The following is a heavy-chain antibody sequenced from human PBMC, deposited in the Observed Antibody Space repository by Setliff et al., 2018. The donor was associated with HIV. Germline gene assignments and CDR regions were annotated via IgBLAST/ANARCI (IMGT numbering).Heavy chain of an antibody. V-gene: IGHV5-51*01. CDR1: GYSFSTYW. D-gene: IGHD3-10*01. J-gene: IGHJ3*02. CDR3: ARPATYGTLDAFDI. Sequence: GESLKISCKGSGYSFSTYWIAWVRQMPGKGLEWMGLIYPGDSNIKYSPSFQGQVTISADKSISTAYLQWSSLKASDTAMYYCARPATYGTLDAFDIWGQGTMVTVSS. CDR2: IYPGDSNI.